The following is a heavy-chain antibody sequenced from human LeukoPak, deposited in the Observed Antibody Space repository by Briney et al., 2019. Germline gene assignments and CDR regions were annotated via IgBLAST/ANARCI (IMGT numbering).Heavy chain of an antibody. CDR3: ARGKRYNNQSKYRNTYYFDY. CDR2: INPNSGGT. D-gene: IGHD2/OR15-2a*01. V-gene: IGHV1-2*02. CDR1: RYTFTGYY. J-gene: IGHJ4*02. Sequence: ASVKVSCKASRYTFTGYYMHWVRQAPGQGLEWMGWINPNSGGTNYAQKFQGRVTMTRDTSISTAYMELSRLRSDDTAVYYCARGKRYNNQSKYRNTYYFDYWGQGTLVTVSS.